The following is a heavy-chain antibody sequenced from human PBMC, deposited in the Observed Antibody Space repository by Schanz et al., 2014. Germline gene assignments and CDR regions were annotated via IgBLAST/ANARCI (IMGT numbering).Heavy chain of an antibody. V-gene: IGHV1-46*01. CDR1: GYTFTTYY. CDR3: ASSGAGYSSSWDVDY. D-gene: IGHD6-13*01. CDR2: INPSGGST. Sequence: QVQLLQSGAEVKKPGASMKVSCKASGYTFTTYYMLWVRQAPGQGLEWMGIINPSGGSTRYGQKFQGRITVTTDTSTSTVYLELSSLRSDDTAVYYCASSGAGYSSSWDVDYWGQGTLVTVSS. J-gene: IGHJ4*02.